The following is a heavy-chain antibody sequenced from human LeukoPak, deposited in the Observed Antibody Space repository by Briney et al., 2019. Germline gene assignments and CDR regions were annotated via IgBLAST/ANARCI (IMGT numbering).Heavy chain of an antibody. J-gene: IGHJ4*02. CDR3: AKGLDFWSGYYLFDY. CDR1: GFTFSSYA. D-gene: IGHD3-3*01. Sequence: GGSPRLSCAASGFTFSSYAMSWVRQAPGKGLEWVSAISGSGGSTYYADSVKGRFTISRDNSKNTLYLQMNSLRAEDTAVYYCAKGLDFWSGYYLFDYWGQGTLVTVSS. V-gene: IGHV3-23*01. CDR2: ISGSGGST.